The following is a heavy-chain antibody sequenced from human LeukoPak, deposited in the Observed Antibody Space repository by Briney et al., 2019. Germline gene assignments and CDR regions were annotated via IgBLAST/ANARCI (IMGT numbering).Heavy chain of an antibody. V-gene: IGHV4-4*07. J-gene: IGHJ3*02. CDR1: GGSISSYY. D-gene: IGHD3-10*01. Sequence: SETMSLTCTVSGGSISSYYWSWIRQPAEKGLEWIGRIYTSGSTNYNPSLKSRVTMSVDTSKKQFSLKLSSVTAADTAVYYCARGLLWFGELLPPDAFDIWGQGTMVTVSS. CDR2: IYTSGST. CDR3: ARGLLWFGELLPPDAFDI.